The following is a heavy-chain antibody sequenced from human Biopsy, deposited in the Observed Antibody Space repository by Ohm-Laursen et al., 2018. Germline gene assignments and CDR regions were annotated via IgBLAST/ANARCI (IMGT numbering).Heavy chain of an antibody. CDR2: INWNSDII. D-gene: IGHD7-27*01. Sequence: SLRLSCAASGFNFNDYGMHWVRQAPGKGLEWVAGINWNSDIIGYVDSVRGRFTVSRDNGKNPLFLQMNSLRPDDTALYYCAKASNWGFERKAFDIWGHGTMVTVSS. V-gene: IGHV3-9*01. CDR3: AKASNWGFERKAFDI. CDR1: GFNFNDYG. J-gene: IGHJ3*02.